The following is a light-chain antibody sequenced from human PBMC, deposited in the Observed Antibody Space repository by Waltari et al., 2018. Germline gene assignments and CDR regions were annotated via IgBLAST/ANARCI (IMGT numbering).Light chain of an antibody. J-gene: IGLJ3*02. Sequence: QSALTQPASVSASPGQSITISCTGTASDIGNHTFVSWYRQHPGKAPQLVIYDVSRRPSDISPRFSGSKSGTTASLTIFGLQPEDEADYYCNSYTTKGTLVVFGGGTKLTVL. V-gene: IGLV2-14*03. CDR2: DVS. CDR1: ASDIGNHTF. CDR3: NSYTTKGTLVV.